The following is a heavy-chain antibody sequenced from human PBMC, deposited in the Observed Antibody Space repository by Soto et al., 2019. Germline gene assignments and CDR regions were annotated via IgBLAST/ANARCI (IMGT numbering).Heavy chain of an antibody. Sequence: QVQLVESGGGVVQPGRSLRLSCAASGFTFSSYAMHWVRQAPGKGLEWVAVISYDGRNKYYADSVKGRFTISRDNSKNTLYLQMNSLRAEDTAVYYCARVAVGYCISTSCLYYYGMDVWGQGTTVTVSS. CDR2: ISYDGRNK. J-gene: IGHJ6*02. V-gene: IGHV3-30*04. CDR1: GFTFSSYA. D-gene: IGHD2-2*01. CDR3: ARVAVGYCISTSCLYYYGMDV.